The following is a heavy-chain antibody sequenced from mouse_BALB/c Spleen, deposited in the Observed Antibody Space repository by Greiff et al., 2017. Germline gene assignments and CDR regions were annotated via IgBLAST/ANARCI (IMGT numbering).Heavy chain of an antibody. V-gene: IGHV14-1*02. Sequence: EVKLQESGAELVRPGALVKLSCKASGFNIKDYYMHWVKQRPEQGLEWIGWIDPENGNTIYDPKFQGKASITADTSSNTAYLQLSSLTSEDTAVYYCASDGNSPDYWGQGTTLTVSS. J-gene: IGHJ2*01. D-gene: IGHD2-1*01. CDR3: ASDGNSPDY. CDR2: IDPENGNT. CDR1: GFNIKDYY.